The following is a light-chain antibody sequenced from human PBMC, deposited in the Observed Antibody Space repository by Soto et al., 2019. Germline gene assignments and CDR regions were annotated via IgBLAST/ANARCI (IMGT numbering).Light chain of an antibody. CDR3: KSYAGSNTYV. J-gene: IGLJ1*01. V-gene: IGLV2-8*01. CDR1: KNDIGVYDF. CDR2: EVA. Sequence: QLVLTQPPSASGSPGQSVTISCTGTKNDIGVYDFVSWYQHHPGKAPRLIIYEVAQRPSGVPDRFSGSKSGNTASLTVSGLQAADEADYFCKSYAGSNTYVFGSGTKLTVL.